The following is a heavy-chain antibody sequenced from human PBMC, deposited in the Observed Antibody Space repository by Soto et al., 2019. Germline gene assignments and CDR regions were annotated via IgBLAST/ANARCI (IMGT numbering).Heavy chain of an antibody. D-gene: IGHD4-17*01. CDR1: GGSISINNYY. J-gene: IGHJ3*02. CDR2: VHHSGGT. CDR3: ARFMTTVTNLAFDI. V-gene: IGHV4-39*07. Sequence: SETLSLICSVSGGSISINNYYWGWIRQPPGKGLEWIGRVHHSGGTYYSSSLKSRVTISVDKSKNQFSLKLSSVTAADTAVYYCARFMTTVTNLAFDIWGQGTMVTVSS.